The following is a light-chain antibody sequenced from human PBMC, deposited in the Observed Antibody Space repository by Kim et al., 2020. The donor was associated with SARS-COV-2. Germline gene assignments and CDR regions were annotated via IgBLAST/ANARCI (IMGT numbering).Light chain of an antibody. Sequence: DIVMTQSPLSSPVTLGQPASLSCRSSQSLVHSDGGTYLSWLHQRPGQPPRLLIYKTSNRFSGVPDRFSGSGAGTHFTLTISRVEAGDVGIYYCMQTTQFPHTFGQGPKLEI. CDR1: QSLVHSDGGTY. CDR2: KTS. V-gene: IGKV2-24*01. J-gene: IGKJ2*01. CDR3: MQTTQFPHT.